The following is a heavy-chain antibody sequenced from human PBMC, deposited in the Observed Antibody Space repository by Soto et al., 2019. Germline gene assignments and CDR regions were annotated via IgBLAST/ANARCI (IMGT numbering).Heavy chain of an antibody. CDR2: INHTGST. V-gene: IGHV4-34*01. D-gene: IGHD2-15*01. Sequence: PSETLSLTCAVYGGSFSGYSWTWIRQPPGTGLEWIGEINHTGSTNYNPSLKSRVTISVDTSKNQFSLKLTSVTAADTAVYYCARDFSWRQFDYWGQGTLVTVSS. CDR1: GGSFSGYS. J-gene: IGHJ4*02. CDR3: ARDFSWRQFDY.